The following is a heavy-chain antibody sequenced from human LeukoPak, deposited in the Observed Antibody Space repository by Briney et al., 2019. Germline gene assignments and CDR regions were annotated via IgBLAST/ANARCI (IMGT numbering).Heavy chain of an antibody. D-gene: IGHD3-3*01. CDR2: IYTSGST. Sequence: SETLSLTCTVSGGSISSGSYYWSWIRQPAGKGLEWIGRIYTSGSTNYNPSLKSRVTISVDTSKNQFSLKLSSVTAADTAVYYCARARSITIFGEVIPPFDYWGQGTLVTVSS. J-gene: IGHJ4*02. V-gene: IGHV4-61*02. CDR1: GGSISSGSYY. CDR3: ARARSITIFGEVIPPFDY.